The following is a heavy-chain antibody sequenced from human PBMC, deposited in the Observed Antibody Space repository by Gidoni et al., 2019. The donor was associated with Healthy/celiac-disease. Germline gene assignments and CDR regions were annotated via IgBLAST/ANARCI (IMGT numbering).Heavy chain of an antibody. J-gene: IGHJ6*02. V-gene: IGHV1-2*02. Sequence: QVQLVQSGAEVKKPGASVKVSCKASGYTFTGYYMHWVRQAPGQGLEWMGWINPNSGGTNYAQKFQGRVTMTRDTSISTAYMELSRLRSDDTAVYYCARDLGYSSSSYYYYGMDVWGQGTTVTVSS. CDR3: ARDLGYSSSSYYYYGMDV. CDR1: GYTFTGYY. D-gene: IGHD6-6*01. CDR2: INPNSGGT.